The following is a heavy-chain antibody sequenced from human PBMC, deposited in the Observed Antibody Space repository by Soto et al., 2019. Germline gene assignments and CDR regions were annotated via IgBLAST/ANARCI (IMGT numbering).Heavy chain of an antibody. CDR3: TRWNGYGDL. CDR2: VSGGSGVT. D-gene: IGHD1-1*01. Sequence: EMQLLESGGGLVQPGGSLRLSCVVSGFSFSTYGVTWIRQAPGKGREWVCGVSGGSGVTHYTDSVKGRFTISGDDSKNTVYLQMHSLRGEDTAVYYCTRWNGYGDLWGQGTLVTVSS. CDR1: GFSFSTYG. V-gene: IGHV3-23*01. J-gene: IGHJ5*02.